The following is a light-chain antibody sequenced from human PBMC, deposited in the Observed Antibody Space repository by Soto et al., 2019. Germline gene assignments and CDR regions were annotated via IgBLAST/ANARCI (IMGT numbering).Light chain of an antibody. V-gene: IGKV1-5*03. Sequence: DIQMTQSPSTLSASVGDRVTIICRASQSIGSWLAWYQQKPGKAPKLLIYKASSLESGVPSRFSGSGSGTEFTLTISSLQPDDFATYYCATVGAFGQGTKVEIK. CDR3: ATVGA. CDR1: QSIGSW. CDR2: KAS. J-gene: IGKJ1*01.